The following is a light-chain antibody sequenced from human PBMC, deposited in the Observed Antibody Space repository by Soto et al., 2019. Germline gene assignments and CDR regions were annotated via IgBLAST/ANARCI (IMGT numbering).Light chain of an antibody. CDR2: DVS. CDR1: SSDVGGYNY. Sequence: QSALTQPASVSGSPGQSITISCTGTSSDVGGYNYVSWYQQHPGKAPKLMIYDVSNRPSGVSNRFSGSKSGNTDSLTISGLQSEDEGDYYCSSYTRSSTLVFGGGTKLTVL. V-gene: IGLV2-14*01. CDR3: SSYTRSSTLV. J-gene: IGLJ3*02.